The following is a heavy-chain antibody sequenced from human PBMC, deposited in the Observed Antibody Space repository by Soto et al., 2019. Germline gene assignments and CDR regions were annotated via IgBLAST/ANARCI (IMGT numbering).Heavy chain of an antibody. J-gene: IGHJ5*02. D-gene: IGHD2-2*01. CDR3: ARVVPGAEAWFGP. Sequence: QVQLVQSGGEVKRPGASVKVSCKTSGYTFSNYGITWVRQAPGQPLEGVGWISLYSDGTNYAQKFQGRVSMTTDTSTTTAYMELRSLRSDDTAVYYCARVVPGAEAWFGPWGQGTLVTVSS. CDR2: ISLYSDGT. CDR1: GYTFSNYG. V-gene: IGHV1-18*01.